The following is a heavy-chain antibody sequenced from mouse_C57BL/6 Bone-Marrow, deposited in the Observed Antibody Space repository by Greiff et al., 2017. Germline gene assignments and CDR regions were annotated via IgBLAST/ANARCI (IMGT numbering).Heavy chain of an antibody. Sequence: QVQLKQPGAELVKPGASVKLSCKASGYTFTSYWMHWVKQRPGQGLEWIGMIHPNSGSTNYNEKFKSKATLTVDKSSSTAYMQLSSLTSEDSAVYYCARWDWDLFAYWGQGTLVTVSA. J-gene: IGHJ3*01. CDR1: GYTFTSYW. CDR3: ARWDWDLFAY. CDR2: IHPNSGST. D-gene: IGHD4-1*01. V-gene: IGHV1-64*01.